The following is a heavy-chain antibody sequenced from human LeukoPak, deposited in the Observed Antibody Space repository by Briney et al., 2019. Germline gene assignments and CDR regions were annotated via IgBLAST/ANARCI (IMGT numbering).Heavy chain of an antibody. CDR2: VNQDASEI. J-gene: IGHJ4*02. Sequence: GGSLRLSCAASGFTFSTYWMNWYRQAPGKGLEWVGNVNQDASEINYVDSVRGRFTISRDNAKNSLHLQMNSLRAEDTAVYYCATDRDNSDWQKRFDSWGQGTLVTVSS. CDR3: ATDRDNSDWQKRFDS. D-gene: IGHD2-21*02. V-gene: IGHV3-7*01. CDR1: GFTFSTYW.